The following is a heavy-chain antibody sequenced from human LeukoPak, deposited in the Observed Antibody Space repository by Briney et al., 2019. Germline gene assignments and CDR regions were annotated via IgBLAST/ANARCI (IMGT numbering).Heavy chain of an antibody. CDR3: ARYDVWGSYRAFDY. CDR1: GGSFSGYY. J-gene: IGHJ4*02. D-gene: IGHD3-16*02. CDR2: INHSGST. Sequence: PSETLSLTCAVYGGSFSGYYWSWIRQPPGKGLEWIGEINHSGSTNYNPSLKSRVTISVDTSKNQFSLKLSSVTAADTAVYYCARYDVWGSYRAFDYWGQGTLVTVSS. V-gene: IGHV4-34*01.